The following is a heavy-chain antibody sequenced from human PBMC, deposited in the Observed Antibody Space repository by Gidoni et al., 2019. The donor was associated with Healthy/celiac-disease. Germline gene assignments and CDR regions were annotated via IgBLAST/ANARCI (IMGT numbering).Heavy chain of an antibody. Sequence: QVQLQQWGAGLLKPSETLSLTCAVYGGSFSGYYWSWIRQPPGKGLEWSGEINHSGSTNYNPSLKSRVTISVDTSKNQFSLKLSSVTAADTAVYYCARGATSCYTRVCRMIDYWGQGTLVTVSS. J-gene: IGHJ4*02. CDR2: INHSGST. V-gene: IGHV4-34*01. CDR3: ARGATSCYTRVCRMIDY. D-gene: IGHD2-2*02. CDR1: GGSFSGYY.